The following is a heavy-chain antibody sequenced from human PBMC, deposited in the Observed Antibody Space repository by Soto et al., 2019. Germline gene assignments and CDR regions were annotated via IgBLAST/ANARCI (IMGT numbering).Heavy chain of an antibody. J-gene: IGHJ4*02. CDR3: ARGSQRGGIDY. CDR2: IYYTGST. CDR1: GASVSSYF. D-gene: IGHD6-13*01. Sequence: TSETLSLTCTVSGASVSSYFWNWVRQPPGMGLEWIGYIYYTGSTDYNPSLKSRVTISLDTSKSQFSLKLSSVTAADTAVYYCARGSQRGGIDYWAQGTLVTVSS. V-gene: IGHV4-59*02.